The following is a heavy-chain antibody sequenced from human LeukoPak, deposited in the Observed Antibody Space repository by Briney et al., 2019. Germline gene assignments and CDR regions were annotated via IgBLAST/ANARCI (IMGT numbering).Heavy chain of an antibody. V-gene: IGHV3-21*01. J-gene: IGHJ3*02. D-gene: IGHD3-10*01. Sequence: PGGSLRLSCAASGFTFSSHSMNSVRQAPGKGLEWDSSISSSSRYIYYADSVKGRFTISRDNAKNSLYLQMNSLRAEDTGVYYCARDDLSIWFGEQRAFDIWGQGTMVTVSS. CDR3: ARDDLSIWFGEQRAFDI. CDR1: GFTFSSHS. CDR2: ISSSSRYI.